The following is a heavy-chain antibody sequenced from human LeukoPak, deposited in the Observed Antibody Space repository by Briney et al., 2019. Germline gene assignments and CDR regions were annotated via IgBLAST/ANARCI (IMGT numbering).Heavy chain of an antibody. V-gene: IGHV1-18*01. CDR1: GYTFTSYG. Sequence: GASVKVSCTASGYTFTSYGISWVRQAPGQGLEWMGWISAYNGNTNYAHKLQGRVTMTTDTSTSTAYMELRSLRSDDTAVYFCARNIVGATSGLLDYWGQGTLVTVSS. D-gene: IGHD1-26*01. J-gene: IGHJ4*02. CDR3: ARNIVGATSGLLDY. CDR2: ISAYNGNT.